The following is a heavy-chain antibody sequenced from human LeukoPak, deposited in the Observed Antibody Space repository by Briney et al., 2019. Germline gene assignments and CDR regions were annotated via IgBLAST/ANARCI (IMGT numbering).Heavy chain of an antibody. V-gene: IGHV4-39*07. CDR2: IYYSGST. Sequence: PSETLSLTCTVSGGSISSSSYYWGWIRQPPGKGLEWIGSIYYSGSTYYNPSLKSRVTISVDTSKNQFSLKLSSVTAADTAVYYCARADSGSYYHYFDYWGQGTLVTVSS. J-gene: IGHJ4*02. CDR1: GGSISSSSYY. CDR3: ARADSGSYYHYFDY. D-gene: IGHD1-26*01.